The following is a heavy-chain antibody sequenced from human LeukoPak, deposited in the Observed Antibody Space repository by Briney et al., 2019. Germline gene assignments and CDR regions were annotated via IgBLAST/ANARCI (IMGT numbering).Heavy chain of an antibody. CDR1: GYTFTSYA. V-gene: IGHV1-18*01. J-gene: IGHJ4*02. CDR3: ARVYLGIYYDGSPSPFDY. Sequence: ASVKVSCKASGYTFTSYAVIWVRQVPGQGLEWMGWVSGYNGNTKSSQSLQDRVIMTTDTSTRTAYMELRSLRPDDTAVYYCARVYLGIYYDGSPSPFDYWGQGTLVTVSS. D-gene: IGHD3-22*01. CDR2: VSGYNGNT.